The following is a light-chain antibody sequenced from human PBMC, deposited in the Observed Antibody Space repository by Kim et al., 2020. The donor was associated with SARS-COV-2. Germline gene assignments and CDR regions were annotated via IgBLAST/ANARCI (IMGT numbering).Light chain of an antibody. CDR2: EVT. CDR3: TSHANNNYI. J-gene: IGLJ1*01. CDR1: SSDFGTYNY. V-gene: IGLV2-8*01. Sequence: PGQSVAISCSGTSSDFGTYNYVSWYQQHPGKAPNLMIFEVTKRPSGVPDRFSASMSGNTASLTISGLQPEDEADYYCTSHANNNYIFGTGTKVTVL.